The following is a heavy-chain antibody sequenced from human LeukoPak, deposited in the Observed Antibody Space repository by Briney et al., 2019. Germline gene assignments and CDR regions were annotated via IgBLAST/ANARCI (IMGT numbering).Heavy chain of an antibody. CDR2: IWYDASNK. D-gene: IGHD2-21*02. J-gene: IGHJ4*02. Sequence: PGGSLRLSCAASGFTFSSYDMHWVRQAPGKGLEWVAVIWYDASNKYYADSVKGRFTISRDKSKNTLYLQMNSLRAEHTAVYYCARDCGGDCWDRNFDYWGQGTLITVSS. V-gene: IGHV3-33*01. CDR1: GFTFSSYD. CDR3: ARDCGGDCWDRNFDY.